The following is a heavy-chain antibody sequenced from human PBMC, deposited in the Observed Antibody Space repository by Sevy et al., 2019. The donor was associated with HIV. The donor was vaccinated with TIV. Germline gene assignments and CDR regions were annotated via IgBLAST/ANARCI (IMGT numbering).Heavy chain of an antibody. J-gene: IGHJ4*02. D-gene: IGHD3-22*01. CDR1: GLTFSNYA. Sequence: GGSLRLSCAATGLTFSNYAMHWVRQAPGKGMEWVAFIWSDGGYQYHGDSVKGRFTISRDNSKNTLYLQMNNVRVEDTAVYYCASGGYYYDNAAYYALDSWGQGTLVTVSS. CDR2: IWSDGGYQ. V-gene: IGHV3-33*01. CDR3: ASGGYYYDNAAYYALDS.